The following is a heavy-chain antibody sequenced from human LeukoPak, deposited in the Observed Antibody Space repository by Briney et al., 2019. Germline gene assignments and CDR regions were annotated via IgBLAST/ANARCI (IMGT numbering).Heavy chain of an antibody. CDR1: GFTFSSYW. CDR3: ARVLFYSSSWAREYNWFDP. J-gene: IGHJ5*02. V-gene: IGHV3-7*01. D-gene: IGHD6-13*01. Sequence: GGPLRLSCAASGFTFSSYWMSWVRQAPGKGLEWVANIKQDGSEKYYVDSVKGRFTISRDNAKNSLYLQMNSLRAEDTAVYYCARVLFYSSSWAREYNWFDPWGQGTLVTVSS. CDR2: IKQDGSEK.